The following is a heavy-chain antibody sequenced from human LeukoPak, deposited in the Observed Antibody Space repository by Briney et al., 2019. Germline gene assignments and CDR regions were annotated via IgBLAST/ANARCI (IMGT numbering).Heavy chain of an antibody. CDR3: AKDQAPYYDYVWGTLDY. V-gene: IGHV3-23*01. J-gene: IGHJ4*02. Sequence: GGSLRLSCAASGFTFSNYAMNWVRQAPGKGLEWVSAISGSGGSTYYADSVKGRSTISRDNSKNTLYLQMNSLRAEDTAVYYCAKDQAPYYDYVWGTLDYWGQGTLVTVSS. CDR2: ISGSGGST. CDR1: GFTFSNYA. D-gene: IGHD3-16*01.